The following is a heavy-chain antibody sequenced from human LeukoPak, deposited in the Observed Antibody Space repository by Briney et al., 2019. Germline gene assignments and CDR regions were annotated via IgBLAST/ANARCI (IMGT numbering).Heavy chain of an antibody. CDR2: INSDGSST. CDR3: ARSTIFGVEIDY. Sequence: GGSLRLXCAASGFTFSSYWMHWVRQAPGKGLVWVSRINSDGSSTSYADSVKGRFTISRDNAKNTLYLQMNSLRAEDTAVYYCARSTIFGVEIDYWGQGTLVTVSS. D-gene: IGHD3-3*01. V-gene: IGHV3-74*01. CDR1: GFTFSSYW. J-gene: IGHJ4*02.